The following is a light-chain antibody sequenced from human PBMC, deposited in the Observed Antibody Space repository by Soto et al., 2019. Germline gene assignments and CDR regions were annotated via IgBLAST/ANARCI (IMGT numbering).Light chain of an antibody. CDR1: QSVSSN. Sequence: EIVMTQSPANLSVSPGERATLSCRASQSVSSNLAWYQQKPGQGPRLLIYGASTRATSIPARFSGSGSETEFALTINSRQYEDFAVDYCQQYNKWPPYTFGQGTKLEIK. CDR2: GAS. J-gene: IGKJ2*01. CDR3: QQYNKWPPYT. V-gene: IGKV3-15*01.